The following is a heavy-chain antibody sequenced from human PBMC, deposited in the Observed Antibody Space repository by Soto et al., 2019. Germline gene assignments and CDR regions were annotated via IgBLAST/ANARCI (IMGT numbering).Heavy chain of an antibody. Sequence: SETLSLTCTVSGGSISSSSYYWGWIRQPPGKGLEWIGSIYYSGSTYYNPSLKSRVTISVDTSKNQFSLKLSSVTAADTAVYYCARDRGENDAFDIWGQGTMVTVSS. CDR1: GGSISSSSYY. D-gene: IGHD3-10*01. J-gene: IGHJ3*02. CDR3: ARDRGENDAFDI. V-gene: IGHV4-39*07. CDR2: IYYSGST.